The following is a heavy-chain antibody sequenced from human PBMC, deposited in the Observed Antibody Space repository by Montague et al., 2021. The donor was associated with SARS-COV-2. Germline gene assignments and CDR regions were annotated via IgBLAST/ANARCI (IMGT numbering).Heavy chain of an antibody. D-gene: IGHD3-22*01. CDR3: ARGRQHFNMIVVVMTGGEYYFDY. Sequence: SETLSLTCAVYGGSFSDYFWTWIRQPPGKGLEWIGEINHRGTSKYNPSLKSRVSISVDTSKNQFSLYLGSVTAADTAVYYCARGRQHFNMIVVVMTGGEYYFDYWGQGTLVPVSS. J-gene: IGHJ4*02. V-gene: IGHV4-34*01. CDR2: INHRGTS. CDR1: GGSFSDYF.